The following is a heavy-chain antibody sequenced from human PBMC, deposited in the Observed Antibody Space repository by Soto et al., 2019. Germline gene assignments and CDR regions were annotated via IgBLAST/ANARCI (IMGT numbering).Heavy chain of an antibody. Sequence: EVQLLESGGGLVQPGGSLRLSCAASGFTLSSYAMSWVRQAPGKGLEWVSAISGSGGSTYYADSVKGRFTISRDNSKNTLYLQMNSLRAEDTAVYYCAKSPTYGDYEFGVYWGQGTLVTVSS. J-gene: IGHJ4*02. CDR2: ISGSGGST. CDR3: AKSPTYGDYEFGVY. CDR1: GFTLSSYA. V-gene: IGHV3-23*01. D-gene: IGHD4-17*01.